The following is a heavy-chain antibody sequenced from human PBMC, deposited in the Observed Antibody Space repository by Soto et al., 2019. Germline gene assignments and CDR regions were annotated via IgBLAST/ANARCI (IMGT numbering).Heavy chain of an antibody. Sequence: PSETLSLTCTVSGGSISSYYWSWIRQPAGKGLEWIGRIYTSGSTNYNPSLKSRVTMSVDTSKNQFSLKLSSVTAADTAVYYCARDLLTGYLNWFDTWGQGTMVTVSS. J-gene: IGHJ5*02. CDR3: ARDLLTGYLNWFDT. D-gene: IGHD3-9*01. CDR1: GGSISSYY. CDR2: IYTSGST. V-gene: IGHV4-4*07.